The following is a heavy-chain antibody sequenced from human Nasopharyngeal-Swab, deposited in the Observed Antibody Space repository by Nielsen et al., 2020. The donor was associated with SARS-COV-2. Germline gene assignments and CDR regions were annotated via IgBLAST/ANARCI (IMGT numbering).Heavy chain of an antibody. CDR2: INHSGST. V-gene: IGHV4-34*01. D-gene: IGHD5-18*01. Sequence: LSCAVYGRSFSGYYWSWNRQPPGQWMEWSGEINHSGSTNYNPSLKSRVTISVDPSKNQFSLKLSSVTAADTALYYCTNLPHRDTAMVKADLLDYWGQGTLVTVSS. CDR3: TNLPHRDTAMVKADLLDY. CDR1: GRSFSGYY. J-gene: IGHJ4*02.